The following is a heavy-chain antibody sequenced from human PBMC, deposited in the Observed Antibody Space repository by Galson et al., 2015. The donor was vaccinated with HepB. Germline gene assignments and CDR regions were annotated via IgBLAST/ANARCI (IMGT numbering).Heavy chain of an antibody. Sequence: SVKVSCKASRGTFSSYAISWVRQAPGQGLEWMGGIIPIFGTANYAQKFQGRVTITADESTSTAYMELSSLRSEDTAVYYCARSYYGSGSPPDVWGQGTTVTVSS. D-gene: IGHD3-10*01. CDR1: RGTFSSYA. J-gene: IGHJ6*02. V-gene: IGHV1-69*13. CDR2: IIPIFGTA. CDR3: ARSYYGSGSPPDV.